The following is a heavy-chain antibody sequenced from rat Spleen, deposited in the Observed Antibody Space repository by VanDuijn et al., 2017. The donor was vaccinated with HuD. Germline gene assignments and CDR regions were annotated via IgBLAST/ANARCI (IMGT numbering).Heavy chain of an antibody. CDR2: IIYDGSST. Sequence: EVQLVESGGGLVQPGRSLRLSCAASGFTFSDYNMSWVRQAPKKGLEWVATIIYDGSSTYYRDSVKGRFPISRDNAKNTQYLQMDSLRSEDTATYYCARRGELYYFDYWGQGVMVTVSS. D-gene: IGHD5-1*01. CDR1: GFTFSDYN. CDR3: ARRGELYYFDY. J-gene: IGHJ2*01. V-gene: IGHV5-7*01.